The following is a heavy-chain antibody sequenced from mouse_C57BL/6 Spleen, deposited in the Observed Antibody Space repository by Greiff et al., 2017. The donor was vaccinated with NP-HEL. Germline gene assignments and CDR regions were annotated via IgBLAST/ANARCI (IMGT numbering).Heavy chain of an antibody. D-gene: IGHD1-1*01. J-gene: IGHJ3*01. CDR2: IYPGDGDT. Sequence: VQLVESGPELVKPGASVKISCKASGYAFSSSWMNWVKQRPGKGLEWIGRIYPGDGDTNYNGKFKGKATLTADKSSSTAYMQLSSLTSEDSAVYFCARGGLTTVVATGDLAYWGQGTLVTVSA. CDR3: ARGGLTTVVATGDLAY. V-gene: IGHV1-82*01. CDR1: GYAFSSSW.